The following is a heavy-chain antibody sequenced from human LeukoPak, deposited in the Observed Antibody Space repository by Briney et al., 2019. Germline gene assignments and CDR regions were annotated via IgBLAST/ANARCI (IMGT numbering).Heavy chain of an antibody. Sequence: GGSLRLSCAVSGFTFTSYNMNWVRQAPGKGLEWIAYISGGSSTIFYADSVKGRFTISRDNGRNSLYLQMNSLGDEDTAVYYCARDSVSFPHDAFDIWGQGTVVAVSS. CDR2: ISGGSSTI. J-gene: IGHJ3*02. CDR1: GFTFTSYN. D-gene: IGHD2-15*01. CDR3: ARDSVSFPHDAFDI. V-gene: IGHV3-48*02.